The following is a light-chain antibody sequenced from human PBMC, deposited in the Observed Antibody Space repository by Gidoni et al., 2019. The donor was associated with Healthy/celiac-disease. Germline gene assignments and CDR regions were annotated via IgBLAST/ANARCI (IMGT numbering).Light chain of an antibody. Sequence: VMTQSPAFLSVTPGEKVTITCQAREGIGNYLYRYQQKPDQAPKLLIKSASQSSSGVPSRFSGSGSGTDFTFTISSLEAEDAATYYCQQGNKHPHAAFGGGTKVEIK. CDR2: SAS. V-gene: IGKV6-21*02. CDR3: QQGNKHPHAA. CDR1: EGIGNY. J-gene: IGKJ4*01.